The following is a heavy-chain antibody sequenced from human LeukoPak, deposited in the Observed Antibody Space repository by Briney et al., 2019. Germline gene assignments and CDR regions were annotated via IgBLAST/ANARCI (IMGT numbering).Heavy chain of an antibody. J-gene: IGHJ4*02. CDR1: GFTFSTYT. Sequence: PGGSLRLSCAASGFTFSTYTMYWVRHPPGKRLEWVSIIGSSGGGIHYADSVKGRFTISRDNSKNALYLQMNSLRAEDTAVYYCAKVASRSGWALRDDPLYYFDYWGQGTLVTVSS. D-gene: IGHD6-19*01. V-gene: IGHV3-23*01. CDR2: IGSSGGGI. CDR3: AKVASRSGWALRDDPLYYFDY.